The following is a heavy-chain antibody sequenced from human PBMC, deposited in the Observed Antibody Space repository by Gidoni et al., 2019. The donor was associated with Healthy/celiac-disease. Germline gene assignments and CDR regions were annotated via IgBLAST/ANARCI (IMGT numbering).Heavy chain of an antibody. CDR3: ARGEDGYNSPFDY. Sequence: QVQLVQSGAEVKKPGASVKVPCKASGYTFTGYYIHWVRQAPGQGLGWMGWINPNSGGTNYAQKFQGRVTMTRDTSISTAYMELSRLRSDDTAVYYCARGEDGYNSPFDYWGQGTLVTVSS. CDR2: INPNSGGT. J-gene: IGHJ4*02. CDR1: GYTFTGYY. D-gene: IGHD5-12*01. V-gene: IGHV1-2*02.